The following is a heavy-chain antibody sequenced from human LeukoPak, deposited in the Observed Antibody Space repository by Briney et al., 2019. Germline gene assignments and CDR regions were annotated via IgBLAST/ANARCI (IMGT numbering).Heavy chain of an antibody. D-gene: IGHD3-10*01. CDR3: ARHGSYGSGSYHYLDY. CDR2: MDYSGST. Sequence: SETLSPTCTVSGGSISSSSYYWGWIRQPPGKGLEGIGGMDYSGSTYCNPSLKSRVTVSVDTSRNQFALKLSSVTAADTAVYYCARHGSYGSGSYHYLDYWGQGTQVTVSS. J-gene: IGHJ4*02. CDR1: GGSISSSSYY. V-gene: IGHV4-39*01.